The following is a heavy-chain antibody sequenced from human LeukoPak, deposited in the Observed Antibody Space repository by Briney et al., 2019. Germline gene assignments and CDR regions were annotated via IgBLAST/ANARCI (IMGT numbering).Heavy chain of an antibody. V-gene: IGHV4-4*02. CDR2: IYHSGST. J-gene: IGHJ4*02. Sequence: PSETLSLTCAVSGGSISSSNWWSWVRQPPGKGLEWIGEIYHSGSTNYNPSLKSRVTISVDKSKNQFSLKLSSVTAADTAVYFCARAAGQRFSSRQNWKKVRLIGNYYYDYWGQGTLLTVSS. D-gene: IGHD6-13*01. CDR3: ARAAGQRFSSRQNWKKVRLIGNYYYDY. CDR1: GGSISSSNW.